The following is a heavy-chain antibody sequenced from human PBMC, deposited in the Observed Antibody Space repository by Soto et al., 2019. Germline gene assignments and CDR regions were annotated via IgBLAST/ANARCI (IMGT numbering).Heavy chain of an antibody. CDR1: GFPVSTYW. CDR3: ASGPLRSGSYYYAFDI. V-gene: IGHV3-7*03. J-gene: IGHJ3*02. Sequence: GSMRVPCAASGFPVSTYWMSGVRQSPGKGLEWVANIKQDVSEKYYVDAVKGRFTISRNKAKKSPHLQMNSLRAEEPAGYYLASGPLRSGSYYYAFDICGQRTMVTVSS. D-gene: IGHD1-26*01. CDR2: IKQDVSEK.